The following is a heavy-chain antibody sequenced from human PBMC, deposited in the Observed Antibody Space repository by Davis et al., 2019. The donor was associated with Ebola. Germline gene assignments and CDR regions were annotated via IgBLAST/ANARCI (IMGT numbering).Heavy chain of an antibody. CDR2: ISSSSSYI. J-gene: IGHJ6*02. CDR3: AREEEGKYQLLKYYGMDV. D-gene: IGHD2-2*01. CDR1: GFTFSSYS. Sequence: GESLKISCAASGFTFSSYSMNWVRQAPGKGLEWVSSISSSSSYIYYADSVKGRFTISRDNAKNSLYLQMNSLRAEDTAVYYCAREEEGKYQLLKYYGMDVWGQGTTVTVSS. V-gene: IGHV3-21*01.